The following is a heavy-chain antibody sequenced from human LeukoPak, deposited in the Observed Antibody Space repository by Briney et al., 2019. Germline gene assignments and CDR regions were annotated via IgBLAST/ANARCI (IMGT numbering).Heavy chain of an antibody. CDR1: GFTFSSYW. V-gene: IGHV3-7*01. Sequence: PGGSLRLSCSASGFTFSSYWMSWVRQAPGRGLEWVANIKQDGSEKYYVDSVKGRFTISRDNAKNSLYLQMNSLRAEDTAVYYCARVNYYDSSADYWGQGTLVTVSS. J-gene: IGHJ4*02. D-gene: IGHD3-22*01. CDR3: ARVNYYDSSADY. CDR2: IKQDGSEK.